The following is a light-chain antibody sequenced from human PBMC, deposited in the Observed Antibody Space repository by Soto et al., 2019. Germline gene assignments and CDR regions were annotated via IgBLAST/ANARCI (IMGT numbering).Light chain of an antibody. CDR3: QQYGSSPLT. V-gene: IGKV3-20*01. CDR2: EAS. Sequence: EIVLTQSPGTLSLSPGERATLSCRASQSVSSSYVAWYQQTAGQAPRLLIYEASSTATGIPARCSGSWSGTDFTLTISRLAPEVFAVYYCQQYGSSPLTFGQGTKVEIK. CDR1: QSVSSSY. J-gene: IGKJ1*01.